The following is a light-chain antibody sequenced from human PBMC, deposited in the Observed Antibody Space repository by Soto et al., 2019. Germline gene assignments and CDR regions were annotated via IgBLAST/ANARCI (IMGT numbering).Light chain of an antibody. CDR3: QQYGRSPPFT. CDR1: QSVSSY. V-gene: IGKV3-11*01. J-gene: IGKJ3*01. Sequence: EIVLTQSPATLSLSPGERATLSCRASQSVSSYLAWYQQKPGQAPRLLIYDASNRATGIPARFSGSGSGTDFTLTISSLEPEDLAVYYCQQYGRSPPFTFGPGTKVDVK. CDR2: DAS.